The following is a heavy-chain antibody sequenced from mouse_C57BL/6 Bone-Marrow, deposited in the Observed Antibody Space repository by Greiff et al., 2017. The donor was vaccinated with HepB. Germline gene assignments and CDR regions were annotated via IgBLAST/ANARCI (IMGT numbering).Heavy chain of an antibody. CDR1: GYTFTSYC. D-gene: IGHD1-1*01. Sequence: QVQLQQPGAELVKPGASVKLSCKASGYTFTSYCMHWVKQRPGQGLEWIGMIHPNSGSTNYNEKFKSKATLTVDKSSSTAYMQLSSLTSEDSAVYYCARRGASYYGSSYDDWGQGTTLTVSS. CDR3: ARRGASYYGSSYDD. V-gene: IGHV1-64*01. CDR2: IHPNSGST. J-gene: IGHJ2*01.